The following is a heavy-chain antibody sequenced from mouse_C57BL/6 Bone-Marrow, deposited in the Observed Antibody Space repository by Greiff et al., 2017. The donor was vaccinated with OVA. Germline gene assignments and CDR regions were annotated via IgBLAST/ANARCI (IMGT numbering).Heavy chain of an antibody. Sequence: QVQLQQSGAELARPGASVKLSCKASGYTFTSYGISWLKQRTGQGLEWIGEIYPRSGNTYYNEKFKGQATLTADKSSSTAYMELRSLTSEDSAVYFCARDYYGSSYDWYFDVWGTGTTVTVSS. CDR1: GYTFTSYG. V-gene: IGHV1-81*01. J-gene: IGHJ1*03. D-gene: IGHD1-1*01. CDR3: ARDYYGSSYDWYFDV. CDR2: IYPRSGNT.